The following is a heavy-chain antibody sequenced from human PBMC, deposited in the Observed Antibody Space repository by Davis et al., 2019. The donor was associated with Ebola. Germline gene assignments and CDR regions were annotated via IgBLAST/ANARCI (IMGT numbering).Heavy chain of an antibody. V-gene: IGHV1-18*04. CDR2: INPHNGNT. Sequence: ASVKVSCKASGYTFTNYGITWVRQAPGQGLEWMGWINPHNGNTNYAQNVQGRVTMTTDTSTSTAYMEVGSLKSDDTAVYYCARVSYDFWSGYDYWGQGTLVTVSS. D-gene: IGHD3-3*01. CDR1: GYTFTNYG. J-gene: IGHJ4*02. CDR3: ARVSYDFWSGYDY.